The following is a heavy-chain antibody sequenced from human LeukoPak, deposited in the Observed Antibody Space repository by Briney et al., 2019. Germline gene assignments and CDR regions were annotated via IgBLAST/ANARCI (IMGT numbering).Heavy chain of an antibody. CDR2: IRYDGSNK. Sequence: PGGSLRLSCAASGFTFSSYGMHWVRQAPGKGLEWVAFIRYDGSNKYYADSVKGRFTISRDNSKNTLYLQMNSLRAEDTAVYYCANPSAYYGGALDYWGQETLVTVSS. D-gene: IGHD3-22*01. V-gene: IGHV3-30*02. J-gene: IGHJ4*02. CDR1: GFTFSSYG. CDR3: ANPSAYYGGALDY.